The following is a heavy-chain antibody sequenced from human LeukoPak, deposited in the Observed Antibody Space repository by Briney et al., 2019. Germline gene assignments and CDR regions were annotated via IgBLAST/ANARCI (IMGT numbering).Heavy chain of an antibody. CDR3: ARLAAPDITWFDP. V-gene: IGHV1-69*05. CDR1: GGTFSSYA. CDR2: IIPIFGTA. J-gene: IGHJ5*02. Sequence: SVKVSCKASGGTFSSYAISWVRQAPGQGLEWMGGIIPIFGTANYAQKFQGRVTITTDESTSTAYMELSSLRSEDTAVYYCARLAAPDITWFDPWGQGTLVTVSS. D-gene: IGHD6-6*01.